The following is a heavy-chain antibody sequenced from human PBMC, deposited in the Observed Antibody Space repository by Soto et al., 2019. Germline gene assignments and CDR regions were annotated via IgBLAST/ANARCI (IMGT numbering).Heavy chain of an antibody. J-gene: IGHJ3*02. CDR3: QSYWSSGSCLRTNAFEI. Sequence: EVQLLESGGGLVQPGGSLRLSCAASGFAFSTYAMSWVRQAPGKGLEWVSALSSGGANTYYADSVKGRFTISRDNSKNTLYLEMNSLRAEDTAVYYCQSYWSSGSCLRTNAFEIWGQGTMVTVSA. CDR2: LSSGGANT. CDR1: GFAFSTYA. V-gene: IGHV3-23*01. D-gene: IGHD2-15*01.